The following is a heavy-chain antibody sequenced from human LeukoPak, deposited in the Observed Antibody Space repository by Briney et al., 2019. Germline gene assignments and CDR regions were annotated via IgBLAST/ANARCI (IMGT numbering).Heavy chain of an antibody. CDR3: AKNGYSSGWYDS. D-gene: IGHD6-25*01. CDR2: IGASGYTT. Sequence: PGGSLRLSCAASGFTFSSYDMSWVRQAPGKGLEWVSRIGASGYTTYYADSVKGRFTLSRDNSKNTLYLQMNSLRAEDTALYYCAKNGYSSGWYDSWGQGILVTVSS. CDR1: GFTFSSYD. J-gene: IGHJ5*01. V-gene: IGHV3-23*01.